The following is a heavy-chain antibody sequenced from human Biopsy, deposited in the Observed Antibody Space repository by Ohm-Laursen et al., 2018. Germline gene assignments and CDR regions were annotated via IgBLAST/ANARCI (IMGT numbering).Heavy chain of an antibody. D-gene: IGHD1-14*01. CDR3: ARDRDRRGWFDP. V-gene: IGHV4-59*12. J-gene: IGHJ5*02. CDR1: GGSLRDPITIYY. Sequence: SETLSLTWSVSGGSLRDPITIYYWNWIRLSPDKGLEWIGSVYYTGTTNYNPSLKSRVTMSVDTSKNKFSLRVSSVTAADTAVYYCARDRDRRGWFDPWGQGTLITVSS. CDR2: VYYTGTT.